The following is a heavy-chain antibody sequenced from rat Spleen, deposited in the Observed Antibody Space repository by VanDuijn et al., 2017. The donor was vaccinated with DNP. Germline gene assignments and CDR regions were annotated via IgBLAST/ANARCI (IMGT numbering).Heavy chain of an antibody. CDR3: AKDMYNSDLFDY. D-gene: IGHD4-3*01. J-gene: IGHJ2*01. CDR1: GITFSDHN. CDR2: ISYDGSDT. Sequence: EVQLMESGGGLVQPGRSLKLSCAVSGITFSDHNMAWVRQAPKKSLEWVATISYDGSDTYYRDSMKGRFTISRDNAKSTLYLQMDSLRSEDTATYYCAKDMYNSDLFDYWGQGVMVTVSS. V-gene: IGHV5-7*01.